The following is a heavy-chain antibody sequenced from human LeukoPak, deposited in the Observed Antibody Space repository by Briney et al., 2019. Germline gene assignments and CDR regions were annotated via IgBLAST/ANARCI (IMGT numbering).Heavy chain of an antibody. Sequence: GGSLRLSCTASGFTFSSYAMHWVRQAPGKGLEWVAVISYDGSNKYYADSVKGRFTISRDNSKNTLYLQMNSLRAEDTAVYYCASDGRYYDFWSGYSDFDYWGQGTLVTVSS. CDR3: ASDGRYYDFWSGYSDFDY. CDR1: GFTFSSYA. V-gene: IGHV3-30-3*01. D-gene: IGHD3-3*01. CDR2: ISYDGSNK. J-gene: IGHJ4*02.